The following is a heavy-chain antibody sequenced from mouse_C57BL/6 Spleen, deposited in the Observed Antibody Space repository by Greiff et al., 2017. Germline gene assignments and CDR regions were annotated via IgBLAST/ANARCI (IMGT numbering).Heavy chain of an antibody. V-gene: IGHV5-16*01. CDR2: INYDGSST. Sequence: EVMLVESEGGLVQPGSSMKLSCTASGFTFSDYYMAWVRQVPEKGLEWVANINYDGSSTYYLDSLKSRFIISRDNAKNILYLQMSSLKSEDTATYYCAGVLRYYCDYWGQGTTLTVSA. CDR3: AGVLRYYCDY. D-gene: IGHD1-1*01. CDR1: GFTFSDYY. J-gene: IGHJ2*01.